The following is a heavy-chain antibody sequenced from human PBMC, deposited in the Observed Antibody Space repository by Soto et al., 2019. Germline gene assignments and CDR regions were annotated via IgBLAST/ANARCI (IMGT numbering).Heavy chain of an antibody. CDR3: ARVPSSSGRAHFDY. D-gene: IGHD2-15*01. CDR1: VFTFSSYA. V-gene: IGHV3-30-3*01. J-gene: IGHJ4*02. CDR2: ISYDGSHK. Sequence: QVQLVESGGGVVQPGRSLRLSCAASVFTFSSYAMHWVRQAPGKGLEWVAVISYDGSHKYYADSVKGRFTISRDNSKNTLYLQMNSLRAEDTAVYYCARVPSSSGRAHFDYWGQGTLVTVSS.